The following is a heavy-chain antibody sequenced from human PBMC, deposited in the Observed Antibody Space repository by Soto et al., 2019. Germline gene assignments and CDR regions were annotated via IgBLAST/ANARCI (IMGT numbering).Heavy chain of an antibody. D-gene: IGHD1-1*01. CDR1: GYTFTGYY. Sequence: ASVKVSCKASGYTFTGYYMHWVRQAPGQGLEWMGWINPNSGGTNYAQKFQGWVTMTRDTSISTAYMELSRLRSDDTAVYYCARERSGGRRNVNFDYWGQGTLVTVSS. V-gene: IGHV1-2*04. CDR2: INPNSGGT. CDR3: ARERSGGRRNVNFDY. J-gene: IGHJ4*02.